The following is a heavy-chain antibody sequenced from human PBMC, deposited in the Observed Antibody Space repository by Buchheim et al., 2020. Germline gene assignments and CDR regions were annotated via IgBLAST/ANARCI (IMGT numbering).Heavy chain of an antibody. CDR2: ISGSGGST. J-gene: IGHJ4*02. CDR1: GFTFSSYA. CDR3: AKMSPLYDILTGYYNVIGSFDY. D-gene: IGHD3-9*01. V-gene: IGHV3-23*04. Sequence: EVQLVESGGGLVQPGGSLRLSCAASGFTFSSYAMSWVRQAPGKGLEWVSAISGSGGSTYYTDSVKGRFTISRDNSKNTLYLQMNSLRAEDTAVYYCAKMSPLYDILTGYYNVIGSFDYWGQGTL.